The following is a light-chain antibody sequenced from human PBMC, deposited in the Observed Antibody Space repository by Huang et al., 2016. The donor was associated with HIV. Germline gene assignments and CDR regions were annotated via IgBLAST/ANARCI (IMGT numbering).Light chain of an antibody. Sequence: EIVMTQSPATLSVSPGGGAPLACRASQNVRSNLAWYQQTPGQAPRLLIYDTSTRAAGVTDRFSGSGAGTECTLTISGLQSEDFAGYYCQQYDNWPPGLTFGGGTKVEI. CDR1: QNVRSN. J-gene: IGKJ4*01. V-gene: IGKV3D-15*01. CDR2: DTS. CDR3: QQYDNWPPGLT.